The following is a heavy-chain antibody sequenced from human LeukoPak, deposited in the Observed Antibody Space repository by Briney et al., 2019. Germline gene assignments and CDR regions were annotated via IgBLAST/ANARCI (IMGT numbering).Heavy chain of an antibody. D-gene: IGHD5-12*01. CDR1: GGSISSYY. Sequence: SETLSLTCSVSGGSISSYYWSWIRQPPGKGLEWIGYTYYSGSTNYNPSLRSRVTISVDTSKNQFSLKLTSVTAADTAVYFCARHKRGDGYSGYDSFDYWGQGTLVTVPS. J-gene: IGHJ4*02. CDR2: TYYSGST. CDR3: ARHKRGDGYSGYDSFDY. V-gene: IGHV4-59*08.